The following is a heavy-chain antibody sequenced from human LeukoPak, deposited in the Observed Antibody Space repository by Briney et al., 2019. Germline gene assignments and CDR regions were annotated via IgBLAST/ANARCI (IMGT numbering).Heavy chain of an antibody. V-gene: IGHV3-66*01. D-gene: IGHD5/OR15-5a*01. CDR1: GFTVSSNY. Sequence: GGSLRLSCAASGFTVSSNYMSWVRQAPGKGLEWVSVIYSGGSTYYADSVKGRFTISRDNSKNTLYLQMNSLRAEDTAVYYCARVTGVYDFDYWGQGTLSPSPQ. CDR3: ARVTGVYDFDY. CDR2: IYSGGST. J-gene: IGHJ4*02.